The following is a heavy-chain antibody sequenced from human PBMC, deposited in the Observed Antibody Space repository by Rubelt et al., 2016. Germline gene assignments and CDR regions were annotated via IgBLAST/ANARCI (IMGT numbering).Heavy chain of an antibody. V-gene: IGHV4-34*01. CDR1: GGSFSGYY. J-gene: IGHJ2*01. CDR2: INHSGST. Sequence: QVQLQQWGAGLLKPSETLSLTCAVYGGSFSGYYWSWIRQPPGKGLEWIGEINHSGSTNYNPSLKSRVTISVDTSKNQFSLKLSSVTAADTAVYYCARDILMGGATLYFDLWGRGTLVTVS. D-gene: IGHD1-26*01. CDR3: ARDILMGGATLYFDL.